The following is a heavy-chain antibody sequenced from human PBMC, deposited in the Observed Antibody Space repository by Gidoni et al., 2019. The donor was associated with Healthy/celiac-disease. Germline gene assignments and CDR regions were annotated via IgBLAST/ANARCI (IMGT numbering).Heavy chain of an antibody. CDR2: ISGSGGSY. CDR1: GFTFSSYA. Sequence: EVQLLESGGGLVQTGGSLRRSCAASGFTFSSYAMSWVRQAPGKELEWVSAISGSGGSYYYADSVKGRFTISRDNSKNTLYLQMNSLRAEDTAVYYCAKRRGGYFYYWGQGTLVTVSS. V-gene: IGHV3-23*01. J-gene: IGHJ4*02. CDR3: AKRRGGYFYY.